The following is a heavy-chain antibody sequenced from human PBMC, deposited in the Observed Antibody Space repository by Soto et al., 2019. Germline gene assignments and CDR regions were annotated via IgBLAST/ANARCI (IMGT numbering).Heavy chain of an antibody. V-gene: IGHV3-53*01. D-gene: IGHD2-15*01. CDR3: ARALPSYCSGGSCYSHYGMDV. CDR2: IYSGGST. Sequence: GGSLRLSCAASGFTVSSNYMSWVRQAPGKGLEWVSVIYSGGSTYYADSVKGRFTISRDNSKNTLYLQMNSLRAEDTAVYYCARALPSYCSGGSCYSHYGMDVWGQGNTVTVPS. CDR1: GFTVSSNY. J-gene: IGHJ6*02.